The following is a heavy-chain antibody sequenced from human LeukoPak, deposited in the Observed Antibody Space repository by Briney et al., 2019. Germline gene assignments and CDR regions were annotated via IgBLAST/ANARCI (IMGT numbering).Heavy chain of an antibody. CDR2: IHYTGST. D-gene: IGHD2-2*01. Sequence: SETLSLTCTVSGGSISSYYWSWIRQSPGKGLECIGYIHYTGSTNYNPSLKSRVTISVETSKNQFSLKLSSVTAADTAVYYCARAADVVPAAMVVWFDPWGQGTLVTVSS. J-gene: IGHJ5*02. CDR3: ARAADVVPAAMVVWFDP. CDR1: GGSISSYY. V-gene: IGHV4-59*12.